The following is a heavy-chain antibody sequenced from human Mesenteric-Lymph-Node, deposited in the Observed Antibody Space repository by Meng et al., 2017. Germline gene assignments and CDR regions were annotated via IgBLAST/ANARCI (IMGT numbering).Heavy chain of an antibody. Sequence: QVWMVKSTAELKKLGASLKVSCKASGYTFTSNAMHWVRQAPGQRLEWMGWINAGNGNTKYSQKFQGRVTITRDTSASTAYMELSSLRSEDTAVYYCARDSEGIEPLFDYWGQGTLVTVSS. CDR1: GYTFTSNA. D-gene: IGHD6-13*01. J-gene: IGHJ4*02. CDR2: INAGNGNT. V-gene: IGHV1-3*01. CDR3: ARDSEGIEPLFDY.